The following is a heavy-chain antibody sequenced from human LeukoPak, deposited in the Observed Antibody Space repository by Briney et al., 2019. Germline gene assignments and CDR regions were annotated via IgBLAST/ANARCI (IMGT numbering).Heavy chain of an antibody. V-gene: IGHV3-30*02. J-gene: IGHJ4*02. CDR2: IRYDGSNK. CDR1: GFTFSSYG. CDR3: AKSPIITMVRGSLDY. D-gene: IGHD3-10*01. Sequence: GGSLRLSCAASGFTFSSYGMHWVRQAPGKGLEWVAFIRYDGSNKYYADSVKGRFTISRDNSKNTLYLQMNSLRAEDTAVYYCAKSPIITMVRGSLDYWGQGTLVTVCS.